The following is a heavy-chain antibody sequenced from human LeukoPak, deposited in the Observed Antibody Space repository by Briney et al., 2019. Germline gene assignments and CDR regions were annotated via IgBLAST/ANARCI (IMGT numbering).Heavy chain of an antibody. CDR1: GGSISSYY. CDR3: ARAVGAAFDI. CDR2: IYYSGST. Sequence: PSETLSLTCTVPGGSISSYYWSWIRQPPGKGLEWIGYIYYSGSTNYNPSLKSRVTISVDTSKNQFSLKLSSVTAADTAVYYCARAVGAAFDIWGQGTMVTVSS. J-gene: IGHJ3*02. V-gene: IGHV4-59*01. D-gene: IGHD1-26*01.